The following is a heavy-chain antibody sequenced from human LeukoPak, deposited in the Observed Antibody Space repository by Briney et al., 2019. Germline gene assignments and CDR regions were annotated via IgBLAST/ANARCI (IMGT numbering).Heavy chain of an antibody. V-gene: IGHV1-2*02. CDR1: GYTFTGYY. CDR2: INPNSGGT. D-gene: IGHD2-15*01. Sequence: ASVKVSCKASGYTFTGYYMHWVRQAPGQGLEWMGWINPNSGGTNYAQKFQGRVTMTRDTSISTAYMELSRLRSDDTAVYYCARDLLMVVRGDWFDPWGQGTLVTVSS. J-gene: IGHJ5*02. CDR3: ARDLLMVVRGDWFDP.